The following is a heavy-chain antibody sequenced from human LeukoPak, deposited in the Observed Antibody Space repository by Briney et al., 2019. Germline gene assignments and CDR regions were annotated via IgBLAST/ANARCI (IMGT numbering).Heavy chain of an antibody. CDR3: ARTHYYDFWSAYIYGMDV. D-gene: IGHD3-3*01. V-gene: IGHV1-8*01. CDR1: GYTFTSYD. Sequence: ASVKVSCKASGYTFTSYDINRVRQATGQGVEWMGWMNPNSGNTGYAQKFQGRVTMTRNTSISTAYMELSSLRSEDTAVYYCARTHYYDFWSAYIYGMDVWGQGTTVTVSS. J-gene: IGHJ6*02. CDR2: MNPNSGNT.